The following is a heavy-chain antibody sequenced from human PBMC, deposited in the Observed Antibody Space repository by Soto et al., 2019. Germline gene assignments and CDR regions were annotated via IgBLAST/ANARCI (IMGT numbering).Heavy chain of an antibody. CDR1: GYTFTSYG. CDR2: VSAYNGDT. D-gene: IGHD2-8*01. CDR3: ARDRGYCTNGVCFRYDY. J-gene: IGHJ4*02. Sequence: GASVKVSCKASGYTFTSYGISWVRQAPGQGLEWMGWVSAYNGDTNYAQNFQGRVTMTTDTSTSTAYMDLRSLRSDDTATYYCARDRGYCTNGVCFRYDYLGQGTLVTVSS. V-gene: IGHV1-18*01.